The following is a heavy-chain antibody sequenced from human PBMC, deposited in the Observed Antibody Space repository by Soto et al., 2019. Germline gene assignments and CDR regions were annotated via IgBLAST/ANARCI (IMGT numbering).Heavy chain of an antibody. CDR2: IFANGHT. CDR1: GGSISEKY. D-gene: IGHD6-13*01. CDR3: VASLAASGLNWLDP. V-gene: IGHV4-4*07. J-gene: IGHJ5*02. Sequence: SETLSLTCIVSGGSISEKYWNWVRQPPGKGLEWIGLIFANGHTDYNPSLKSRVTMSVDASKNQFSLRLTSMTAADTAVYYCVASLAASGLNWLDPWGRGTLVT.